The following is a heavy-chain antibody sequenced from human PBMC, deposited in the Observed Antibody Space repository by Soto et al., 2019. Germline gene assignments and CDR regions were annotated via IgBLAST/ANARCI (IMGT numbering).Heavy chain of an antibody. Sequence: SVKVSCKASGGTFSSYAISWVRQAPGQGLEWMGGIIPIFGTANYAQKFQGRVTITADESTSTAYMELSSLRSEDTAVYYCAIPTTYYDFWSGYYPGGMDVWGQGTTVTVSS. CDR2: IIPIFGTA. CDR1: GGTFSSYA. V-gene: IGHV1-69*13. CDR3: AIPTTYYDFWSGYYPGGMDV. D-gene: IGHD3-3*01. J-gene: IGHJ6*02.